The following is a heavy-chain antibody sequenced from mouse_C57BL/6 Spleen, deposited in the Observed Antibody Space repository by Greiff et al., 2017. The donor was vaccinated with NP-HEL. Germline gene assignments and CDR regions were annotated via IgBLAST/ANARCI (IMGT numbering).Heavy chain of an antibody. CDR3: ARDTRRGYAMDY. J-gene: IGHJ4*01. Sequence: EVQGVESGGGLVKPGGSLKLSCAASGFTFSSYAMSWVRQTPEKRLEWVATISDGGSYTYYPDNVKGRFTISRDNAKNNLYLQMSHLKSEDTAMYYCARDTRRGYAMDYWGQGTSVTVSS. CDR1: GFTFSSYA. V-gene: IGHV5-4*01. CDR2: ISDGGSYT.